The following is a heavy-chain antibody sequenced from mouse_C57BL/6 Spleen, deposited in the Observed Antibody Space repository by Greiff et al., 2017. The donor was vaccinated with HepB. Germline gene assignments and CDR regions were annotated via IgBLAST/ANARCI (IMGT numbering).Heavy chain of an antibody. CDR3: ARALNWGYYFDY. CDR2: IYPRSGNT. CDR1: GYTFTSYG. J-gene: IGHJ2*01. V-gene: IGHV1-81*01. Sequence: QVQLKQSGAELARPGASVKLSCKASGYTFTSYGISWVKQRTGQGLEWIGEIYPRSGNTYYNEKFKGKATLTADKSSSTAYMELRSLTSEDSAVYFCARALNWGYYFDYWGQGTTLTVSS. D-gene: IGHD4-1*01.